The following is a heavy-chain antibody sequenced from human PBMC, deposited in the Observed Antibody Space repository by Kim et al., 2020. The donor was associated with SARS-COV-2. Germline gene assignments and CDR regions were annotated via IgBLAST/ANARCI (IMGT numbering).Heavy chain of an antibody. CDR1: GFTFSSYG. CDR3: ARERYSYGPYPQEGYFDY. J-gene: IGHJ4*02. D-gene: IGHD5-18*01. CDR2: IWYDGSNK. V-gene: IGHV3-33*01. Sequence: GGSLRLSCAASGFTFSSYGMHWVRQAPGKGLEWVAVIWYDGSNKYYADSVKGRFTISRDNSKNTLYLQMNSLRAEDTAVYYCARERYSYGPYPQEGYFDYGGQGTLVTVSS.